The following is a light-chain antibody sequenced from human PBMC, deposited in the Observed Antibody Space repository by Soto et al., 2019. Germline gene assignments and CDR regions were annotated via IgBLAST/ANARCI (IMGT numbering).Light chain of an antibody. V-gene: IGLV2-14*01. CDR2: EVS. CDR1: SSDVGGYNY. CDR3: SSYTSSSNYV. J-gene: IGLJ1*01. Sequence: QSALTQPDSVSGSPGQSITISCTGTSSDVGGYNYVSWYQQHPGKAPKLMIYEVSNRPSGVSNRFSGSKSGNTASLTISGLQAEDEADYDCSSYTSSSNYVFGTGTKVTVL.